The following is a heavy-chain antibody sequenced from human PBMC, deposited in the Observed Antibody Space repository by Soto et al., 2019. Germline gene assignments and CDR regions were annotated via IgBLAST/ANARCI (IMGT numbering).Heavy chain of an antibody. CDR2: LNLDSGGA. Sequence: QVQLVQSGAEVTQPGASVKVSCTASGYTFTGYYIHWVRQAPGQGLEWLGWLNLDSGGATYAQKFQGRVTMTRDTSIRTATVELNRLRSDDTATYYCARDVGGTSSYLGYWGQGTLVTVSS. D-gene: IGHD6-6*01. CDR1: GYTFTGYY. CDR3: ARDVGGTSSYLGY. V-gene: IGHV1-2*02. J-gene: IGHJ4*02.